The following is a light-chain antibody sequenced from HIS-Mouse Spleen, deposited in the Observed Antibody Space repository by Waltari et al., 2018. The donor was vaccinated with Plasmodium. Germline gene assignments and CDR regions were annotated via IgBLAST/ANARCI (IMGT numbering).Light chain of an antibody. Sequence: EIVLTQSPGPLSLSPGERATLSCRASQSVSSGYLAWYQQKPGQAPRLLIYGASSRATGIPDRFSGSGSGTDFTLTIRRLEPEDFAVYYCQQYGSSPRTFGQGTKVEIK. CDR3: QQYGSSPRT. CDR1: QSVSSGY. V-gene: IGKV3-20*01. J-gene: IGKJ1*01. CDR2: GAS.